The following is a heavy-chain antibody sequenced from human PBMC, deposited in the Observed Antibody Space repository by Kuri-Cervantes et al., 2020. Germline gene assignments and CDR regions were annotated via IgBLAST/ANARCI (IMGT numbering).Heavy chain of an antibody. CDR2: IYYSGSA. J-gene: IGHJ4*02. V-gene: IGHV4-59*05. D-gene: IGHD3-22*01. CDR3: ARRDDTSGSPYFDY. CDR1: GGSISSYY. Sequence: SETLSLTCTVSGGSISSYYWSWIRQPAGKGLEWIGSIYYSGSAHHNPSLKSRVTISVHTSKNQFSLKLSSVTAADTAVYYCARRDDTSGSPYFDYWGQGTLVTVSS.